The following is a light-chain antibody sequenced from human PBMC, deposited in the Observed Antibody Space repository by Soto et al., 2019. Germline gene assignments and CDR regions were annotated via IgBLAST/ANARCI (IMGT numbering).Light chain of an antibody. CDR3: QQYNNWPPYRT. CDR2: GSS. CDR1: QSVGSN. Sequence: EIVMTQSPATLSVSPGERATLSCRASQSVGSNLAWYQQKPGQAPRLLIYGSSTRATGIPARFSGSGSGTEFTLTISSLQSEDFASYFCQQYNNWPPYRTFGQWTKVEIK. J-gene: IGKJ1*01. V-gene: IGKV3-15*01.